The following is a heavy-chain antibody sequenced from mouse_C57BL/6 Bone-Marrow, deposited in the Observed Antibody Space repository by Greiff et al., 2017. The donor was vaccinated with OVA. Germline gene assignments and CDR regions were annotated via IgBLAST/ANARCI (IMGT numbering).Heavy chain of an antibody. D-gene: IGHD4-1*01. CDR2: ISDGGSYT. Sequence: EVQRVESGGGLVKPGGSLKLSCAASGFTFSSYAMSWVRQTPEKRLEWVATISDGGSYTYYPDNVKGRFTISRDNAKNNLYLQMSHLKSEDTAMYYCARALGPDYWGQGTTLTVSS. CDR3: ARALGPDY. V-gene: IGHV5-4*01. J-gene: IGHJ2*01. CDR1: GFTFSSYA.